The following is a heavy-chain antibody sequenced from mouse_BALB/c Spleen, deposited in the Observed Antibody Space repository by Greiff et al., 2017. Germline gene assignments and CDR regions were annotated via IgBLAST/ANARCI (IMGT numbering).Heavy chain of an antibody. V-gene: IGHV5-17*02. D-gene: IGHD2-2*01. CDR1: GFTFSSFG. CDR3: ARSGYYFDY. J-gene: IGHJ2*01. CDR2: ISSGSSTI. Sequence: DVKLVESGGGLVQPGGSRKLSCAASGFTFSSFGMHWVRKAPEKGLEWVAYISSGSSTIYYADTVKGRFTISRDNPKNTLFLQMTSLRSEDTAMYYCARSGYYFDYWGQGTTLTVSS.